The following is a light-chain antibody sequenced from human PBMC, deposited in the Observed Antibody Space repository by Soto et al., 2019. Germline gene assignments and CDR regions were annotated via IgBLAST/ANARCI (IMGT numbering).Light chain of an antibody. V-gene: IGKV3-11*01. CDR3: QQRSNWPPEFT. J-gene: IGKJ3*01. Sequence: EIVLTQSPATLSLSPGQRATLSCRASQSVSNYLAWYQQKPGQAPRLLIYDASNRATGIPARFGGSGSVTDFTLTISSLEPVDFAVYYCQQRSNWPPEFTFGPGTKVDIK. CDR1: QSVSNY. CDR2: DAS.